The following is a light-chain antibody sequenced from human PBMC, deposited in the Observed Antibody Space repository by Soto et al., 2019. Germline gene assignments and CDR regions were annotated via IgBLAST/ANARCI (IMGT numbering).Light chain of an antibody. V-gene: IGLV1-44*01. CDR1: SSNIGTNA. J-gene: IGLJ1*01. CDR3: AAWDDSLNGYV. CDR2: NNN. Sequence: SALSQPPSASGTPGQRFTISCSGGSSNIGTNAVNWYQQLPGTAPKLLIYNNNQRPSGVPDRFSGSKSGTSASLAISGLQSEDEADYYCAAWDDSLNGYVFGTGTKVTVL.